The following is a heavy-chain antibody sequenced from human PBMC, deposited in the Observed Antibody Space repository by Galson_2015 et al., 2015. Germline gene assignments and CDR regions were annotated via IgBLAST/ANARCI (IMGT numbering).Heavy chain of an antibody. CDR2: IYKPGST. V-gene: IGHV4-59*12. Sequence: ETLSLTCTVSGVSISNYHWNWIRPSPGKGMEWIGYIYKPGSTNSNPSLKSRVTMSLDTSKNQFYLKLTSVTAADTAVYYCARIPIAVAGSWMYYFDYWGQGTLVSVSS. CDR1: GVSISNYH. J-gene: IGHJ4*02. D-gene: IGHD6-19*01. CDR3: ARIPIAVAGSWMYYFDY.